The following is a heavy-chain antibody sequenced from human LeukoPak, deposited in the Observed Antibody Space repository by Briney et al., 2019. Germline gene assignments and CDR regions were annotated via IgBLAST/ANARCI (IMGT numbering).Heavy chain of an antibody. Sequence: GASVNVSCTASGYTFTSYAMNWVRQAPGQGLEWMGWINTNTGNPTYAQGFTARFVFSVDTSFRTAYLQISSLKAEDTAVYYCARVTFGGVRGVIITIDYWGQGTLVTVSS. D-gene: IGHD3-10*01. CDR2: INTNTGNP. CDR1: GYTFTSYA. V-gene: IGHV7-4-1*02. CDR3: ARVTFGGVRGVIITIDY. J-gene: IGHJ4*02.